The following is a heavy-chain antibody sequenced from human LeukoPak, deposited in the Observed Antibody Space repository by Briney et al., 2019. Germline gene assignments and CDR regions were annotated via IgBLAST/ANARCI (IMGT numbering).Heavy chain of an antibody. CDR3: ARGDYDILTGWPY. J-gene: IGHJ4*02. Sequence: ASVKVSCKASGYTFTSYYMHWVRQAPGQGLEWMGWINPNSGGTNYAQKFQGRVTMTRDTSINTAYMDLSRLRSDDTAVYYCARGDYDILTGWPYWGQGTLVTVSS. V-gene: IGHV1-2*02. CDR1: GYTFTSYY. CDR2: INPNSGGT. D-gene: IGHD3-9*01.